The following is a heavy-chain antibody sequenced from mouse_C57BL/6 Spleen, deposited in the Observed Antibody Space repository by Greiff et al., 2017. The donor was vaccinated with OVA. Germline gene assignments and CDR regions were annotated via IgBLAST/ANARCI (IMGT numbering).Heavy chain of an antibody. J-gene: IGHJ4*01. CDR2: INPSTGGT. V-gene: IGHV1-42*01. D-gene: IGHD2-5*01. CDR3: ARGRDSNPYYYAMDY. Sequence: VQLQQSGPELVKPGASVKISCKASGYSFTGYYMNWVKQSPEKSLEWIGEINPSTGGTTYNQKFKAKATLTVDKSSSTAYMQLKSLTSEDSAVYYCARGRDSNPYYYAMDYWGQGTSVTVSS. CDR1: GYSFTGYY.